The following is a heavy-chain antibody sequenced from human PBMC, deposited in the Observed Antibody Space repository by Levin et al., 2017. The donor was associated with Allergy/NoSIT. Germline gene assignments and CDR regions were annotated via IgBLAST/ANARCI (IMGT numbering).Heavy chain of an antibody. D-gene: IGHD3-10*02. CDR1: GFTFSSYS. CDR3: ARRGGTMFSYYYYGMDV. V-gene: IGHV3-21*01. CDR2: ISSSSSYI. Sequence: GGSLRLSCAASGFTFSSYSMNWVRQAPGKGLEWVSSISSSSSYIYYADSVKGRFTISRDNAQNSLYLQMNSLRAEDTAVYYCARRGGTMFSYYYYGMDVWGQGTTVTVSS. J-gene: IGHJ6*02.